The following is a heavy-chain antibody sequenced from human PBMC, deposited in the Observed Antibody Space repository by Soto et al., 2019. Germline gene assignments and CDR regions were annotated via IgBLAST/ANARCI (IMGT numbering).Heavy chain of an antibody. J-gene: IGHJ3*02. V-gene: IGHV4-4*02. CDR1: GGSISSSNW. CDR3: ASYDILTGYLSHAFDI. D-gene: IGHD3-9*01. Sequence: SETLSLTCAVSGGSISSSNWWSWVRPPPGKGLEWIGEIYHSGSTNYNPSLKSRVTISVDKSKNQFSLKLSSVTAADTAVYYCASYDILTGYLSHAFDIWGQGTMVTVSS. CDR2: IYHSGST.